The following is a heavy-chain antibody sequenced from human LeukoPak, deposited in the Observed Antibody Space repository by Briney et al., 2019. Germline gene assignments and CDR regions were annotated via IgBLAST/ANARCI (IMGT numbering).Heavy chain of an antibody. CDR2: IKEDGTEK. V-gene: IGHV3-7*01. D-gene: IGHD1-14*01. J-gene: IGHJ4*02. CDR1: GFTFGTYW. Sequence: GGSLRLSCAASGFTFGTYWMSWVRQAPGKGLEWVANIKEDGTEKYYVDSVRGRFTISRDNAKSSLYLQMNSLRVEDTAVYYCARESAATGFFDYWGQGTLVTVSS. CDR3: ARESAATGFFDY.